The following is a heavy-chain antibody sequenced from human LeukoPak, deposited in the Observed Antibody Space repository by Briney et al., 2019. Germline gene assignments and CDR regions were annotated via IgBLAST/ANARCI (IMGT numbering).Heavy chain of an antibody. CDR1: GFTFSTYS. CDR2: NPSGDGT. V-gene: IGHV3-23*01. Sequence: GGSLRLSCAASGFTFSTYSMTWVRQGPGKGREGGSSNPSGDGTFYADSVKGRFTISRDNSKNTLYLQMSSLRTEDTAIYYCAKDVVPDSGWDLDYWGQGTLVTVSS. J-gene: IGHJ4*02. CDR3: AKDVVPDSGWDLDY. D-gene: IGHD6-19*01.